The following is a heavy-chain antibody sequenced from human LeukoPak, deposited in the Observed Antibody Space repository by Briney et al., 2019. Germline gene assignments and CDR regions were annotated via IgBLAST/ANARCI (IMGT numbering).Heavy chain of an antibody. J-gene: IGHJ4*02. Sequence: GRSLTLSCAASGFTFSSYGMHWVRQAPGEGLEWVAVISYDGSNKYYADSVKGRFTISRDNSKNTLYLQMNSLRAEDTAVYYCAKWDCSGGSCYSPFDYWGQGTLVTVSS. CDR3: AKWDCSGGSCYSPFDY. CDR2: ISYDGSNK. D-gene: IGHD2-15*01. V-gene: IGHV3-30*18. CDR1: GFTFSSYG.